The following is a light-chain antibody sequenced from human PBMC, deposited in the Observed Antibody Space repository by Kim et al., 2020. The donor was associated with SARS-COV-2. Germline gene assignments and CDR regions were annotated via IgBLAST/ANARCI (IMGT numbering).Light chain of an antibody. CDR1: GSNRGAGYD. V-gene: IGLV1-40*01. CDR2: GNS. Sequence: VTLSGPRSGSNRGAGYDVHWYQQLPGTAPNRPIYGNSNRPSGVPDRFSGSKSGTSATLAITGLQAEDEADYYCQSYDSSLSGSYVFGTGTKVTVL. J-gene: IGLJ1*01. CDR3: QSYDSSLSGSYV.